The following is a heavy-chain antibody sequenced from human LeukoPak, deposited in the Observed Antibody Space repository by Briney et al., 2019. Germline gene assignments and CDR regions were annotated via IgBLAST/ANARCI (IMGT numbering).Heavy chain of an antibody. D-gene: IGHD6-13*01. CDR3: AKAPYSSSWARSYYFDY. CDR1: GLTFSSNS. Sequence: GGSMRLSCAASGLTFSSNSMNWVRQAPGKGLEWVSSISGSGGSTYYADSVKGRFTISRDNSKNTLYLQMNSLRAEDTAVYYCAKAPYSSSWARSYYFDYWGQGTLVTVSS. V-gene: IGHV3-23*01. CDR2: ISGSGGST. J-gene: IGHJ4*02.